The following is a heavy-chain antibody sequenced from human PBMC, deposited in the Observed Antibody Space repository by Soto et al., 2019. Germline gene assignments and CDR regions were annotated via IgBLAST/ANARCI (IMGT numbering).Heavy chain of an antibody. D-gene: IGHD1-26*01. CDR1: GASFSGFY. J-gene: IGHJ4*02. CDR3: SSGVSVTLAVQGSVPEKHYFDS. V-gene: IGHV4-34*04. Sequence: VQLPQWGAGLLEPSETLSLTCAVSGASFSGFYWSWIRQSPQKGLVWIEETDHSGITNHNTALKSPATVSRAKSKNHYSPTLRSVPAAARAVYYCSSGVSVTLAVQGSVPEKHYFDSWSQGTSVTVS. CDR2: TDHSGIT.